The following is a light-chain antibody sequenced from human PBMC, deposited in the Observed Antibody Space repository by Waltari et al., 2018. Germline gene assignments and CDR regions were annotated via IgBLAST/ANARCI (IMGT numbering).Light chain of an antibody. V-gene: IGKV1-5*03. CDR2: KAS. CDR3: QQYNSYSGT. Sequence: DIQMTQSPSTLSASVGDRVTITCRASQSISRWLAWSQQTPGKAPKLLIYKASSLESGVPSRFSGSGSGTEFTLTISSLQPDDLATYYCQQYNSYSGTFGQGTKVEIK. CDR1: QSISRW. J-gene: IGKJ1*01.